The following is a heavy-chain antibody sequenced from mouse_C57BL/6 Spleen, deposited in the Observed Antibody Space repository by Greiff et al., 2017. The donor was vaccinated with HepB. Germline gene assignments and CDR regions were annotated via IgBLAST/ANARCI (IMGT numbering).Heavy chain of an antibody. Sequence: VQLQQSGAELVRPGTSVKVSCKASGYAFTNYLIEWVKQRPGQGLEWIGVINPSNGGTNYNEKFKSKATLTVDKSSSTAYMQLSSLTSEDSAVYYCARNWEDYAMDYWGQGTSVTVSS. CDR2: INPSNGGT. CDR3: ARNWEDYAMDY. J-gene: IGHJ4*01. CDR1: GYAFTNYL. D-gene: IGHD4-1*01. V-gene: IGHV1-54*01.